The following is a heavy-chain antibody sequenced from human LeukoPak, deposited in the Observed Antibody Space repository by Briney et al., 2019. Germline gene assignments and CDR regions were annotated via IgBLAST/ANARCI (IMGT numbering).Heavy chain of an antibody. CDR1: GGSISSYY. V-gene: IGHV4-59*01. CDR3: ARGLITYYDFWSGYGLSGYYYYYMDV. J-gene: IGHJ6*03. D-gene: IGHD3-3*01. Sequence: PSGTLSLTCTVSGGSISSYYWSWIRQPPGKGLEWIGYIYYSGSTNYNPSLKSRVTISVDTSKNQFSLKLSSVTAADTAVCYCARGLITYYDFWSGYGLSGYYYYYMDVWGKGTTVTVSS. CDR2: IYYSGST.